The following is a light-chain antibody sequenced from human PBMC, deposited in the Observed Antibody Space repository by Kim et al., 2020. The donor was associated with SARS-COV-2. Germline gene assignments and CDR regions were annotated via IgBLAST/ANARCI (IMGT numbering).Light chain of an antibody. J-gene: IGLJ3*02. CDR2: NNN. Sequence: GNRVTISCSGTSPNIGSNAVDWYQQLPGTAPKLLSYNNNERPSGVPDRFSGSKSGTSASLAISGLQSEDEADYYCAAWDDSLSGRVFGGGTQLTVL. CDR1: SPNIGSNA. CDR3: AAWDDSLSGRV. V-gene: IGLV1-44*01.